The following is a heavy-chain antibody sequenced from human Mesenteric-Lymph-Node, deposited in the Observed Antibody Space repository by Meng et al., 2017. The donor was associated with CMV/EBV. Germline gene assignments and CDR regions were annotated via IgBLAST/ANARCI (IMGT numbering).Heavy chain of an antibody. CDR3: ARTLHYYYDSIGYYY. CDR2: IYYSGST. D-gene: IGHD3-22*01. CDR1: GGSISSSSYY. J-gene: IGHJ4*02. Sequence: SETLSLTCTVSGGSISSSSYYWGWIRQPPGKGLEWIGSIYYSGSTYYNPSLKSRVTISVDTSKNQFSLKLSSVTAADTAVYYCARTLHYYYDSIGYYYWGQGTLVTVSS. V-gene: IGHV4-39*07.